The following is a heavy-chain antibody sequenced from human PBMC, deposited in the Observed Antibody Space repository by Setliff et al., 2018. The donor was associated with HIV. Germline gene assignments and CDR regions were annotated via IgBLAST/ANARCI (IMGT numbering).Heavy chain of an antibody. J-gene: IGHJ4*02. V-gene: IGHV4-4*07. CDR2: VSSGGDT. D-gene: IGHD4-17*01. CDR3: ARAAAGNTGPFDL. CDR1: DSGTYY. Sequence: PSETLSLTCTVSDSGTYYWSWIRQPAGKGLEWIGRVSSGGDTNYNPSLKSRVTMSVDTSKNQFSLKLTSVTASDTAVYYCARAAAGNTGPFDLWGQGSPGTVS.